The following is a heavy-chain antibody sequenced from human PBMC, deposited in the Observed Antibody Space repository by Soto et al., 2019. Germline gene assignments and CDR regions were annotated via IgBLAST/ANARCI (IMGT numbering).Heavy chain of an antibody. V-gene: IGHV1-69*06. CDR3: ATGSAITMVRGVPYNWFDP. Sequence: QVQLVQSGAEVKKPGSSVKVSCKASGGTFSSYAISWVRQAPGQGLEWMGGIIPIFGTANYAQKFRGRVTITADKSTSTAYMGLSSLRSEDTAVYYCATGSAITMVRGVPYNWFDPWGQGTLVTVSS. CDR1: GGTFSSYA. D-gene: IGHD3-10*01. CDR2: IIPIFGTA. J-gene: IGHJ5*02.